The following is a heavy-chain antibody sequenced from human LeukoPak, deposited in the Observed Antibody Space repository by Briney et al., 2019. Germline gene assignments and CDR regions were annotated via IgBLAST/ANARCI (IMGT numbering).Heavy chain of an antibody. V-gene: IGHV3-21*06. J-gene: IGHJ4*02. CDR2: ISSSSRYM. D-gene: IGHD6-13*01. Sequence: GGSLRLSCAASGFTFSNYNMNWVRQAPGKGLEWVSVISSSSRYMYYADSVKGRFTISRDNAKNSLYLQMDSLRAEDTAVYYCARVSTAVSLAIDYWGQGTLVTVST. CDR1: GFTFSNYN. CDR3: ARVSTAVSLAIDY.